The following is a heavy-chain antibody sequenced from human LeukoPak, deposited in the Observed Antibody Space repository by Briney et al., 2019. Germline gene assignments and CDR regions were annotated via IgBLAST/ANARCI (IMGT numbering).Heavy chain of an antibody. V-gene: IGHV3-23*01. J-gene: IGHJ4*02. Sequence: GGSLRLSCAASGFTFSSYAMSWVRQAPGKGLEWVSAIRGSGGSTYYADSVKGRFTISRDNSKNTLHLQMNSLRSEDTAVYYCAKAIVHWGNSYFDYWGQGTLVTVSS. CDR2: IRGSGGST. D-gene: IGHD3-16*01. CDR3: AKAIVHWGNSYFDY. CDR1: GFTFSSYA.